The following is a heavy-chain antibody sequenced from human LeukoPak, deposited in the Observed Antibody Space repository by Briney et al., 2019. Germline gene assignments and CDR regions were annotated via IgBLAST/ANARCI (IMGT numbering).Heavy chain of an antibody. CDR1: GFTFSSYS. CDR3: ARDSNSYGINYYGMDV. Sequence: PGGSLRLSCAASGFTFSSYSMNWVRQAPGKGLEWVSYISSSSSTIYYADSVKGRFTISRDNAKNSLYLQMNSLRAEDTAVYYCARDSNSYGINYYGMDVWGQGTTVTVSS. CDR2: ISSSSSTI. V-gene: IGHV3-48*04. D-gene: IGHD5-18*01. J-gene: IGHJ6*02.